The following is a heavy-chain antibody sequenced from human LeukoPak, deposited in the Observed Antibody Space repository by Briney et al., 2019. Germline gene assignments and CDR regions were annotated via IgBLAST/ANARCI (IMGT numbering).Heavy chain of an antibody. CDR3: AKAVRQYGSGTYSNWFDP. D-gene: IGHD3-10*01. CDR1: GFTFSSYG. CDR2: ISYDGSNK. V-gene: IGHV3-30*18. Sequence: GGSLRLSCAASGFTFSSYGMHWVRQAPGKGLEWVAVISYDGSNKYYADSVKGRFTISRDNSKNTLYLQMNSLRAEDTAVYYCAKAVRQYGSGTYSNWFDPWGQGTLVTVPS. J-gene: IGHJ5*02.